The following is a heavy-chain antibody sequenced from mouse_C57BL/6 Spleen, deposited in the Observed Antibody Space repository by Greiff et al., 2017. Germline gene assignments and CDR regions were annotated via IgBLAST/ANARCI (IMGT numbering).Heavy chain of an antibody. D-gene: IGHD2-4*01. V-gene: IGHV1-55*01. CDR2: IYPGSGST. J-gene: IGHJ3*01. CDR3: ARDGGYDYDGAWFAY. CDR1: GYTFTSYW. Sequence: QVQLQQPGAELVKPGASVKMSCKASGYTFTSYWITWVKQRPGQGLEWIGDIYPGSGSTNYNEKFKSKATLTVDTSSSTAYMQLSSLTSEDSAVYYGARDGGYDYDGAWFAYWGQGTLVTVSA.